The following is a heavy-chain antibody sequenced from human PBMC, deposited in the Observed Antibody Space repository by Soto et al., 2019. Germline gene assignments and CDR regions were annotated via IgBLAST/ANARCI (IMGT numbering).Heavy chain of an antibody. CDR2: INHSGST. J-gene: IGHJ3*02. D-gene: IGHD6-19*01. CDR3: ARDVLAVAGTRGAFDI. Sequence: SETLSLTCAVYGGSFSGYYWSWIRQPPGKGLEWIGEINHSGSTNYNPSLKSRVTISVDTSKNQFSLKLSSVTAADTAVYYCARDVLAVAGTRGAFDIWGQGTMVTVSS. CDR1: GGSFSGYY. V-gene: IGHV4-34*01.